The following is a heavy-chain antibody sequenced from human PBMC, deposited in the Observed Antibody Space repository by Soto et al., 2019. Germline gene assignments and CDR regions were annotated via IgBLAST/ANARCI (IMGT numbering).Heavy chain of an antibody. CDR1: GFTFSSYA. J-gene: IGHJ6*02. CDR2: ISGSGGST. D-gene: IGHD6-19*01. Sequence: TGGSLRLSCAASGFTFSSYAMSWVRQAPGKGLEWVSAISGSGGSTYYADSVKGRFTISRDNSKNTLYLQMNSLRAEDTAVYYCAKDRIIRPPAVAAPRPVSYYYYGMDVWGQGTTVTVSS. CDR3: AKDRIIRPPAVAAPRPVSYYYYGMDV. V-gene: IGHV3-23*01.